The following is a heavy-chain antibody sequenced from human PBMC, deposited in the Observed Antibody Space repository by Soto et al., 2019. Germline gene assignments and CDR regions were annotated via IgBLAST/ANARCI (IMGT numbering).Heavy chain of an antibody. V-gene: IGHV3-9*01. CDR1: GFTFDDYA. CDR2: ISWNSGSI. Sequence: HPGGSLRLSCAASGFTFDDYAMHWVRQAPGKGLEWVSGISWNSGSIGYADSVKGRFTISRDNAKNSLYLQMNSLRAEDTAVYYCAKDRVVVIPAQGNWFDPWGQGTLVTVSS. D-gene: IGHD3-22*01. J-gene: IGHJ5*02. CDR3: AKDRVVVIPAQGNWFDP.